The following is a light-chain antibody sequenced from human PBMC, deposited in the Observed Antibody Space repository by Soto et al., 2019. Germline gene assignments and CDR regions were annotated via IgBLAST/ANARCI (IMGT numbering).Light chain of an antibody. CDR1: QSVSSSH. CDR2: CAV. V-gene: IGKV3-20*01. J-gene: IGKJ4*01. CDR3: QQYRNAQLT. Sequence: EIALTQSPGTLSLSPGERATLSYRASQSVSSSHLASYQPKTGPAPRLLFYCAVSRATGIPDRFSGSGSVTVFTLPISRVEPEDFAVYFCQQYRNAQLTFGGGTKVDI.